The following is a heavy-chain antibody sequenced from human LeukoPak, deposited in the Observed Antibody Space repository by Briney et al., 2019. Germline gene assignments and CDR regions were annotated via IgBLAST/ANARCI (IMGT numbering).Heavy chain of an antibody. J-gene: IGHJ4*02. CDR3: VREDTPATANY. CDR2: ISGGGDIT. V-gene: IGHV3-23*01. Sequence: PGGSLRLSCAASGFTFRSYAMSWVRQAPGKGLEWVSAISGGGDITYYADSVTGRFTISRDNSKDTLFLQMHSLRPGDTAVYYCVREDTPATANYWGQGTLVTISS. CDR1: GFTFRSYA. D-gene: IGHD2-21*02.